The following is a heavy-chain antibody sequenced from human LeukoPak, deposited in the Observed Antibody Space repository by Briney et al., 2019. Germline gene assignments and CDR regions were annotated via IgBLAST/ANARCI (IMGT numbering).Heavy chain of an antibody. CDR3: ARQSDRSGYSDMYFQH. Sequence: ASVKVSCKTFGYTFTSYYIHWVRQAPGQGLEWMGIINPSGGSTSYAQKFQGRVTMTRDTSTSTVCMELSSLRSEDTAVYYCARQSDRSGYSDMYFQHWGQGTLVSVSS. CDR2: INPSGGST. CDR1: GYTFTSYY. V-gene: IGHV1-46*01. D-gene: IGHD3-22*01. J-gene: IGHJ1*01.